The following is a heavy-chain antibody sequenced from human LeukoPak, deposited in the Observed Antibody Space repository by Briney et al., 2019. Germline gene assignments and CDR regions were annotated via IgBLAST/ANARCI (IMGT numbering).Heavy chain of an antibody. J-gene: IGHJ6*02. D-gene: IGHD2-2*01. CDR2: INPNSGGT. CDR3: ARTRSTLYYYCGMDV. V-gene: IGHV1-2*02. Sequence: ASVKVSCKASGYTFTGYYMHWVRQAPGQGLEWMGWINPNSGGTNYAQKFQGRVTMTRDTSISTAYMELSRLRSDDTAVYYCARTRSTLYYYCGMDVWGQGTTVTVSS. CDR1: GYTFTGYY.